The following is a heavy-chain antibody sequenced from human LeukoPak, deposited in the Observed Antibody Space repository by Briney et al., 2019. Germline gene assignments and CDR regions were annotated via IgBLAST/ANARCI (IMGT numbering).Heavy chain of an antibody. CDR2: ISGYNGET. J-gene: IGHJ4*02. Sequence: ASVKVSCKASGYTFTSYGITWVRQAPGQGLEWMGWISGYNGETNYAQKLQGRVTMTTDTSTSTAYMELRSLRSEDTAVYYCARVNYYDSRGYRHFDYWGQGTLVTVSS. D-gene: IGHD3-22*01. CDR1: GYTFTSYG. V-gene: IGHV1-18*01. CDR3: ARVNYYDSRGYRHFDY.